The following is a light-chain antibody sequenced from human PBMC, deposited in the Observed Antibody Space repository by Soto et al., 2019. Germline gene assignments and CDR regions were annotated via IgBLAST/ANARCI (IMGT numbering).Light chain of an antibody. CDR3: GSYSSTDTPFV. V-gene: IGLV2-14*01. Sequence: SALAQPSSVSGSPGQSITISCTGTSTDVGGYNYVSWYQHHSGKAPKLLIYEVTNRPSGISDRFSGSKSVNTASLTISGLQAEDESYYYCGSYSSTDTPFVFGTGTKLTVL. CDR1: STDVGGYNY. CDR2: EVT. J-gene: IGLJ1*01.